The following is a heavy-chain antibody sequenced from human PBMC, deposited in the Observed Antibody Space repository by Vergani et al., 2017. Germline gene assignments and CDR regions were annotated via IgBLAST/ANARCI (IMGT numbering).Heavy chain of an antibody. V-gene: IGHV2-5*01. Sequence: QITLKESGPTLVKPTQTLTLTCTFSGFSLSTSGVGVGWIRQPPGKALEWLALIYWNDDKRYSPSLKSRLTITKDTSKNQVVLTMTNMDPVDTATYYCAHRRVRSSIVVVPAASFDYWGQGTLVTVSS. D-gene: IGHD2-2*01. CDR2: IYWNDDK. CDR1: GFSLSTSGVG. J-gene: IGHJ4*02. CDR3: AHRRVRSSIVVVPAASFDY.